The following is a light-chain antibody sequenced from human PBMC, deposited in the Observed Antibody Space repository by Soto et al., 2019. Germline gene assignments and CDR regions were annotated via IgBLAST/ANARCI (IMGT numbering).Light chain of an antibody. CDR1: NIGSKV. J-gene: IGLJ3*02. V-gene: IGLV3-21*02. CDR2: DDR. Sequence: SYELTQPPSVSVAPGQTARISCGGDNIGSKVVHWFQQKPGQAPLLVVYDDRARPSGVPDRFSGSKSGTSASLAITGLQAEDEADYYCQSYDSSLSGSNWVFGGGTKLTVL. CDR3: QSYDSSLSGSNWV.